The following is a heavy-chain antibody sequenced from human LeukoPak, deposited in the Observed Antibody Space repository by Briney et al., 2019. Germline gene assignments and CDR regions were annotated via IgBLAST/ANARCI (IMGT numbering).Heavy chain of an antibody. D-gene: IGHD6-13*01. J-gene: IGHJ4*02. CDR3: AKWGSWLDY. CDR1: GFTFSNYG. V-gene: IGHV3-30*18. Sequence: GRSLRLSCAASGFTFSNYGMHWARQAPGKGLEWVAVISYDGSNKYYADSVKGRFTISRDNSKNTLYLQMNSLRAEDTAVYYCAKWGSWLDYWGQGTLVTVSS. CDR2: ISYDGSNK.